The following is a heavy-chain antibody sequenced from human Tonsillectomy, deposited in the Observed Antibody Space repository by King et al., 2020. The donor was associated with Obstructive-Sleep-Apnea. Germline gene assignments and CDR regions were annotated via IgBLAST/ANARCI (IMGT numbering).Heavy chain of an antibody. J-gene: IGHJ4*02. Sequence: VQLQESGPGLVKPSETLSLTCTVSGGSISSYHWSWVRQPPGKGLEWIGFIYYSGSTSYNPSLKSRVTISVDTSKSQFSLKLSSVTAADTAVYYCAGGWIVDAPMGPNFDYWGQGMLVTVSS. CDR3: AGGWIVDAPMGPNFDY. CDR2: IYYSGST. CDR1: GGSISSYH. D-gene: IGHD5-18*01. V-gene: IGHV4-59*01.